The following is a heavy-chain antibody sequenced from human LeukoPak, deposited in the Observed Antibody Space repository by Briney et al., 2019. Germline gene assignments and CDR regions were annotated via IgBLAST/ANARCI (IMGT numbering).Heavy chain of an antibody. Sequence: SETLSLTCAVSGGSISSGGYSWSWIRQPPGKGLEWIGYFYYSGSTNYNPSLKSRVTMSVDTSKNQFSLKLSSVTAADTAVYYCARYVDVVTTSDAFDIWGQGTMVTVSS. V-gene: IGHV4-61*08. D-gene: IGHD2-21*02. CDR1: GGSISSGGYS. CDR2: FYYSGST. J-gene: IGHJ3*02. CDR3: ARYVDVVTTSDAFDI.